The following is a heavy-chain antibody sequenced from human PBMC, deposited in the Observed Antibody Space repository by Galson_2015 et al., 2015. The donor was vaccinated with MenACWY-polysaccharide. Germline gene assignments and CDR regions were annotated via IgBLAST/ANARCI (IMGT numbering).Heavy chain of an antibody. CDR3: AGDGSGAEAAPRRNCLYYYMDV. D-gene: IGHD3-10*01. V-gene: IGHV3-21*01. J-gene: IGHJ6*03. Sequence: SLRLSCAASGFTFSSYSMNWVRQAPGKGLEWVSSISSSSTYIYYADSLKGRFIISRDNAKNSLYLQLNSLRAEDTAVYYCAGDGSGAEAAPRRNCLYYYMDVWGKGTTVTVSS. CDR1: GFTFSSYS. CDR2: ISSSSTYI.